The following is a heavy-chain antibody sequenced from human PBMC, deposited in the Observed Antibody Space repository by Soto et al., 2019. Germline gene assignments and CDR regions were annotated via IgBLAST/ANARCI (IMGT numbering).Heavy chain of an antibody. CDR1: GFTLSSYA. J-gene: IGHJ4*02. Sequence: EVQLLESGGGLVQPGRSLRLSCAASGFTLSSYAMNWVRQAPGKGLEWVSAMSGTGGSTYYADSVKGRFTISRDNSKNTLYLQMNSLGVEDTAVFYCAKAGFSSGWSPSYFDYWGQGTLVTVSS. CDR3: AKAGFSSGWSPSYFDY. CDR2: MSGTGGST. D-gene: IGHD6-19*01. V-gene: IGHV3-23*01.